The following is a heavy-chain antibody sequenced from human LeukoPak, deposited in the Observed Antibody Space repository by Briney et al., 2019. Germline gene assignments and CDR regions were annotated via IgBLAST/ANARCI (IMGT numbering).Heavy chain of an antibody. J-gene: IGHJ4*02. CDR3: ARDYGSGSYHGY. CDR2: ISSSSRYI. D-gene: IGHD3-10*01. V-gene: IGHV3-21*01. Sequence: GGSLRLSCAASGFTFTTYSMNWVRQAPGKGLEWVSSISSSSRYIYYADSVKGRFTISRDNAKNSLYLQMNSLRAEDTAVYYCARDYGSGSYHGYWGQGTLVTVSS. CDR1: GFTFTTYS.